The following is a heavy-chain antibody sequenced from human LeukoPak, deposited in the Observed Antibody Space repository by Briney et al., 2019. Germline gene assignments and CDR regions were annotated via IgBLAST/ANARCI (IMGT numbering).Heavy chain of an antibody. CDR3: ARVSSGVEPIYYFDY. CDR2: ISSSSSYI. J-gene: IGHJ4*02. Sequence: PGGSLRLSCAASGFTFSSYSMNWVRQAPGKGLEWVSSISSSSSYIYYADSVKGRFTISRDNAKNSLYLQMNSLRADDTALYYCARVSSGVEPIYYFDYWGQGTMVTVSS. V-gene: IGHV3-21*04. D-gene: IGHD2-21*01. CDR1: GFTFSSYS.